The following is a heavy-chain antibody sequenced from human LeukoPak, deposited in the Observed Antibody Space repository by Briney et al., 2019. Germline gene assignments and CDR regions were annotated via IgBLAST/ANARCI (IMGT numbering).Heavy chain of an antibody. CDR2: INDSGDAS. CDR1: GFTLTSFA. D-gene: IGHD3-10*01. Sequence: PGGSLRLSCAASGFTLTSFAMSWVRQAPGKGLEWVATINDSGDASHHADSVKGRFTISSDNAKDILYLHMNSLRSEDTAVYYCASNRGRGDWFDSWGQGTLVTVSS. V-gene: IGHV3-23*01. J-gene: IGHJ5*01. CDR3: ASNRGRGDWFDS.